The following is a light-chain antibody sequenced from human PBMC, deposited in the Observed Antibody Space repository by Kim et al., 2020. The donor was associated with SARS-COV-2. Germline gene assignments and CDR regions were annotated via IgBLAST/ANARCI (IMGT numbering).Light chain of an antibody. CDR3: QSYDKSLSGWV. CDR1: MSNIGADYD. CDR2: NYD. Sequence: QTVTISCSGSMSNIGADYDIHWYQQFPGTAPKLLIYNYDNRPSGVHDRFSGAKSGTSASLAIAGLRADDEANYYCQSYDKSLSGWVFGGGTQLTVL. J-gene: IGLJ3*02. V-gene: IGLV1-40*01.